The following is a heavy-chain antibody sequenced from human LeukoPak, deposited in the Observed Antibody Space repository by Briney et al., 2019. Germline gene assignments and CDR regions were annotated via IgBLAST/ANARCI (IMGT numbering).Heavy chain of an antibody. D-gene: IGHD4-23*01. J-gene: IGHJ5*02. V-gene: IGHV4-38-2*02. CDR2: FFHSGAT. Sequence: SETLSLTCSVSDYSITAGYYGGWIRRPPGKGREWIGSFFHSGATYFTPSLKRPVPISVDKSRNQVSPSLHSLTAPDAALYYFVRESGNGGHPLFDPWGAGNPVTVSS. CDR3: VRESGNGGHPLFDP. CDR1: DYSITAGYY.